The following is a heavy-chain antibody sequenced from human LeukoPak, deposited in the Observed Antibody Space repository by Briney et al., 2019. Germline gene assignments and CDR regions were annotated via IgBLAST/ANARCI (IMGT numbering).Heavy chain of an antibody. V-gene: IGHV4-34*01. Sequence: SETLSLTCAVYGGSFSGYYWSWIHQPPGKGLEWIGEINHSGSTNYNPSLKSRVTISVDTSKNQFSLKLSSVTAADTAVYYCARGRRYFDWLSKRNYYYYMDVWGKGTTVTVSS. CDR1: GGSFSGYY. J-gene: IGHJ6*03. CDR2: INHSGST. CDR3: ARGRRYFDWLSKRNYYYYMDV. D-gene: IGHD3-9*01.